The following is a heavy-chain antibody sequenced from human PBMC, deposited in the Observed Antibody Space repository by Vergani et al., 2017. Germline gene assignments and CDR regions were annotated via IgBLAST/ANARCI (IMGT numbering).Heavy chain of an antibody. J-gene: IGHJ3*02. V-gene: IGHV4-59*01. Sequence: QVQLQESGPGLVKPSETLSLTCTVSGGSISSYYWSWIRQPPGKGLEWIGYIYYSGSTNYNPFLKSRVTISVDTSKNQFSLKLSSVTAADTAVYYCAREGLYYDYVWGSYRPDAFDIWGQGTMVTVSS. CDR3: AREGLYYDYVWGSYRPDAFDI. CDR2: IYYSGST. D-gene: IGHD3-16*02. CDR1: GGSISSYY.